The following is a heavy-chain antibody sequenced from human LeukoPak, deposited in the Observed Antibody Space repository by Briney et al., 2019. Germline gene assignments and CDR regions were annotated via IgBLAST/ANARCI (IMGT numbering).Heavy chain of an antibody. CDR3: ARGYGGKTGYFDY. CDR2: ISYDGSNK. J-gene: IGHJ4*02. D-gene: IGHD4-23*01. Sequence: GESLRLSCAASGFTFSNYPVHWVRQAPGKGLEWVALISYDGSNKYYADSVKGRFAISRDNSKNTLYLQMNSLRVEDTAVYYCARGYGGKTGYFDYWGQGTLVTVSS. V-gene: IGHV3-30*09. CDR1: GFTFSNYP.